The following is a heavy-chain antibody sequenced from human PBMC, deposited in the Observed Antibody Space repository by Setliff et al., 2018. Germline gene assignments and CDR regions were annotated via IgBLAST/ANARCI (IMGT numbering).Heavy chain of an antibody. CDR2: IYTSGST. CDR1: GGSISSYY. J-gene: IGHJ4*02. V-gene: IGHV4-4*07. CDR3: ARSGRGYYDSSGQFDY. D-gene: IGHD3-22*01. Sequence: PSETLSLTCTVSGGSISSYYWSWIRQPAGKGLEWIGRIYTSGSTNYNPSLKGRVTMSVDTSKNQFSLKLSSVTAADTAVYYCARSGRGYYDSSGQFDYWGQGTLVTVSS.